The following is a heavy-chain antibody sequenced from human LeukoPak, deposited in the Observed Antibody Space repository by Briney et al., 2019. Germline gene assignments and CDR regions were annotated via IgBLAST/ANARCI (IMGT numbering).Heavy chain of an antibody. CDR3: ARDRGYDYVWGSYHSYFDL. V-gene: IGHV3-23*01. CDR1: GFTFSSHG. J-gene: IGHJ2*01. D-gene: IGHD3-16*02. CDR2: ISGSGDNT. Sequence: HPGGSLRLSCAASGFTFSSHGMSWVRQAPGKGLEWVSTISGSGDNTYYANSVKGRFTISRDNSKNTLYLQMNSLRAEDTAVYYCARDRGYDYVWGSYHSYFDLWGRGTLVTVSS.